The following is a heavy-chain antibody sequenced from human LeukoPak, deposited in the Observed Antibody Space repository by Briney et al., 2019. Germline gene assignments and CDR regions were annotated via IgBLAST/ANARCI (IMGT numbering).Heavy chain of an antibody. CDR3: AKAEYSSSSGDY. J-gene: IGHJ4*02. Sequence: PGGSLRLSCAASGFTFSNYAIHWVRQAPGKGLEWVAVIWHDGSEKYYEDSVKGRFTISRDNSKNTLYLQMNSLRAEDTAVYYCAKAEYSSSSGDYWGQGTLVTVSS. CDR1: GFTFSNYA. V-gene: IGHV3-33*06. D-gene: IGHD6-6*01. CDR2: IWHDGSEK.